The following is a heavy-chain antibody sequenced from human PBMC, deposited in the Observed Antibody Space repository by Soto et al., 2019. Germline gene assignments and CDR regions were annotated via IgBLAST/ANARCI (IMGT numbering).Heavy chain of an antibody. J-gene: IGHJ6*02. CDR3: ARDILTRFPWGSATAQYSFYGMEV. CDR1: GYTFISYS. V-gene: IGHV1-18*01. D-gene: IGHD3-9*01. CDR2: IITYNGNT. Sequence: SVKVSCKAAGYTFISYSISWVRQVPVQGLEWLGRIITYNGNTNYAQKFQGRVTMTADTSTNTAYMDLRSLTSDDTAVYYCARDILTRFPWGSATAQYSFYGMEVWGQGTTVTVSS.